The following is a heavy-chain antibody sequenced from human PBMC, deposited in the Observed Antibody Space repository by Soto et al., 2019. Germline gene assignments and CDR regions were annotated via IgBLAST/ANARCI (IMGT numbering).Heavy chain of an antibody. CDR2: IYYSGST. Sequence: SDTLCLTCTVSGGSISSFYYYWSWIRQPPGKGLEWIGYIYYSGSTYYNPSLKSRVTISVDTSKNQFSLKLSSVTAADTAVYYCASPKIAFYNWFDPWGQGTLVTVSS. CDR1: GGSISSFYYY. D-gene: IGHD3-3*02. CDR3: ASPKIAFYNWFDP. J-gene: IGHJ5*02. V-gene: IGHV4-30-4*02.